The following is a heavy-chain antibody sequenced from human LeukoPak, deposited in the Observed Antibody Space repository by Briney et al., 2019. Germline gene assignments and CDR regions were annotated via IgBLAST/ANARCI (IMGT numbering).Heavy chain of an antibody. Sequence: SETLSLTCTVSGGSISSYYWSWIRQPAGKGLEWIGRIYTSGSTNYNPSLKSRVTMSVDTSKNQFSLKLSSVTAADTAVYYCARDAPGFLVGAYYYYIYVWGKGTTVTVSS. CDR2: IYTSGST. J-gene: IGHJ6*03. V-gene: IGHV4-4*07. D-gene: IGHD1-26*01. CDR1: GGSISSYY. CDR3: ARDAPGFLVGAYYYYIYV.